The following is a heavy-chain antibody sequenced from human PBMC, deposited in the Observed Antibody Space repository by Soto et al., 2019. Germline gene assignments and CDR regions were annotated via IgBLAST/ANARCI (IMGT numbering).Heavy chain of an antibody. V-gene: IGHV4-39*01. CDR1: GGSISSSSYY. J-gene: IGHJ4*02. CDR2: IYYSGST. Sequence: SETLSLTCTVSGGSISSSSYYWGWIRQPPGKGLEWIGSIYYSGSTYYNPSLKSRVTIPVDTSKNQFSLKLSSVTAADTAVYYCARHPLAAAGTAIDYWGQGTLVTVSS. D-gene: IGHD6-13*01. CDR3: ARHPLAAAGTAIDY.